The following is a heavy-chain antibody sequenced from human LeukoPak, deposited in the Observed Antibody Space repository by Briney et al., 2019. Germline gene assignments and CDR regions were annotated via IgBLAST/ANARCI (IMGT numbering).Heavy chain of an antibody. CDR3: ARDGSGSWRHDY. CDR1: GGTFNSYA. V-gene: IGHV1-69*10. J-gene: IGHJ4*02. Sequence: GASVKVSCKASGGTFNSYAITWVRQAPGQGLEWMGGIIPILDTVNYAQKFQGRVTMTTDTSTSTAYMELRSLRSDDTAVYYCARDGSGSWRHDYWGQGTLVTVSS. CDR2: IIPILDTV. D-gene: IGHD3-10*01.